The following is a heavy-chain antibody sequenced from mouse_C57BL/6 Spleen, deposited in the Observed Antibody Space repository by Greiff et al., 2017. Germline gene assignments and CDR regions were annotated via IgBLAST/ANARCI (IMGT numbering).Heavy chain of an antibody. CDR2: ISGGGGNT. Sequence: EVHLVESGGGLVKPGGSLKLSCAASGFTFSSYTMSWVRQTPEKRLEWVATISGGGGNTYYPDSVKGRFTISRDNAKNTLYLQMSSLRSEDTALYYCARPLYDGYFAYWGQGTLVTVSA. CDR1: GFTFSSYT. V-gene: IGHV5-9*01. J-gene: IGHJ3*01. D-gene: IGHD2-3*01. CDR3: ARPLYDGYFAY.